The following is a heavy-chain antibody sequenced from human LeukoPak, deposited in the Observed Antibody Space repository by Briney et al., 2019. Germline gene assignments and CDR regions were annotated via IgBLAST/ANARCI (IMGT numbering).Heavy chain of an antibody. D-gene: IGHD1-26*01. CDR2: ISSRSSTI. J-gene: IGHJ4*02. V-gene: IGHV3-48*02. Sequence: PGGSLRLSCAASGFTFSTYSMNWVRQAPGKGLEWLSYISSRSSTIYYADSVEGRFTISRDNAKNSLYLQMNSLRDEDTAVYYCARDGYSGSTAFDFWGQGSLVTVSS. CDR1: GFTFSTYS. CDR3: ARDGYSGSTAFDF.